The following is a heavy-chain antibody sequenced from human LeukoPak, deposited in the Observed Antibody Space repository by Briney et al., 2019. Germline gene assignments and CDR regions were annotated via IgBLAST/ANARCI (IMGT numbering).Heavy chain of an antibody. J-gene: IGHJ5*02. CDR3: AKSDWFDP. CDR1: GFTFRNYW. CDR2: IKYDGTSA. V-gene: IGHV3-74*01. Sequence: GGSLRLSCATSGFTFRNYWMSWLRQVPGKGLVWVSRIKYDGTSASYAESVKGRFTISRDNARSTLYLQMNSLRVDDSAVYYCAKSDWFDPWGQGTLVTASS.